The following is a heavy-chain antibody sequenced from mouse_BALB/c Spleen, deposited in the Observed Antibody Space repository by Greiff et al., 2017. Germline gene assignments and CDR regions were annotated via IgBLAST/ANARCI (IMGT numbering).Heavy chain of an antibody. Sequence: VMLVESGGGLVKPGGSLKLSCAASGFTFSSYAMSWVRQTPEKRLEWVASISSGGSTYYPDSVKGRFTISRDNARNILYLQMSSLRSEDTAMYYCARGGVYYGYDFDYWGQGTTLTVSS. V-gene: IGHV5-6-5*01. CDR1: GFTFSSYA. D-gene: IGHD2-2*01. J-gene: IGHJ2*01. CDR3: ARGGVYYGYDFDY. CDR2: ISSGGST.